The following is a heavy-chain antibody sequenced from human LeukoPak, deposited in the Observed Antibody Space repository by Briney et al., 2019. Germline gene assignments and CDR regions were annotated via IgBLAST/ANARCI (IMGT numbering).Heavy chain of an antibody. Sequence: GGSLRLSCAASGFTFSSYSMNWVRQAPGKGLEWVSSISSSSSYIYYADSVKGRFTISRDNAKNSLYLQMNSLRAEDTAVYYCAREMTLAVTTVFALYYYYMDVWGKGTTVTVSS. CDR2: ISSSSSYI. V-gene: IGHV3-21*01. CDR1: GFTFSSYS. J-gene: IGHJ6*03. D-gene: IGHD4-11*01. CDR3: AREMTLAVTTVFALYYYYMDV.